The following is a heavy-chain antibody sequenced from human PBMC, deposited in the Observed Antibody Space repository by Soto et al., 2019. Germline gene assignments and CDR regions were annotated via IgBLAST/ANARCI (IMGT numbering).Heavy chain of an antibody. J-gene: IGHJ4*02. CDR2: IYFTGNT. CDR3: VSGDAWGVLLAY. Sequence: TLSLTCTVPVTSINSGGYYWDSVRLLPGRGLEWIGYIYFTGNTYYNPSLESRVTISLDTPQNQFSLELNTVSAADTAVDYCVSGDAWGVLLAYWGQGAPVTVSS. D-gene: IGHD2-21*02. CDR1: VTSINSGGYY. V-gene: IGHV4-31*02.